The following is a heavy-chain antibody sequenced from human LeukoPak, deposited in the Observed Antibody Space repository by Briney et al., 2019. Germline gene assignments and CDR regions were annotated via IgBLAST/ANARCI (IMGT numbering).Heavy chain of an antibody. CDR2: IRDSGTT. Sequence: SQTLSLTCTVSGGSITTGGLYWSWIRQHPGKGLEWIGYIRDSGTTYYNPSLKSRVTISLGTSKNQFSLKLSSVTAADTAVYYCAKPPYGRDVYNYFDYWGQGTPVTVSS. D-gene: IGHD5-24*01. V-gene: IGHV4-31*03. CDR1: GGSITTGGLY. CDR3: AKPPYGRDVYNYFDY. J-gene: IGHJ4*02.